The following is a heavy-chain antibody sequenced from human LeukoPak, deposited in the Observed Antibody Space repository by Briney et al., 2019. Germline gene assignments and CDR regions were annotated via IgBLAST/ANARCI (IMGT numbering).Heavy chain of an antibody. CDR2: ISYDGSNK. Sequence: GGSLRLSCAASGFTFSSYGMHWVRQAPGKGLEWVAVISYDGSNKYYADSVKGRFTISRDNSKNTLYLQMNSLRAEDTAVYYCAKDDGYQVDTAMPLSFDYWGQGTLVTVSS. CDR3: AKDDGYQVDTAMPLSFDY. CDR1: GFTFSSYG. D-gene: IGHD5-18*01. J-gene: IGHJ4*02. V-gene: IGHV3-30*18.